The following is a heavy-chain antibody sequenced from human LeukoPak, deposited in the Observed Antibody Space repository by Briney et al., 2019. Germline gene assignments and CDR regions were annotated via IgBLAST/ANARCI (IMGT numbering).Heavy chain of an antibody. D-gene: IGHD3-3*01. V-gene: IGHV1-69*05. CDR1: GGTFTSYA. Sequence: SVKVSCKASGGTFTSYAISWVRQAPGQGLEWMGGIIPIFGTANYAQKFQGRVTITTDESTTTAYTELSSLRSEDTAVYYCAREGADFWSGYYFDYWGQGTLVTVSS. CDR3: AREGADFWSGYYFDY. J-gene: IGHJ4*02. CDR2: IIPIFGTA.